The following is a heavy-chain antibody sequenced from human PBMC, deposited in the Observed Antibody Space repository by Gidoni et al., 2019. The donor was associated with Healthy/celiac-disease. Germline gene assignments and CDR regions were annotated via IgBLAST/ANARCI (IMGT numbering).Heavy chain of an antibody. CDR1: GFPFSSYA. V-gene: IGHV3-23*01. CDR2: ISGSGGST. J-gene: IGHJ4*02. Sequence: EVQLLESGGGLVPPGGSLRLSCAPSGFPFSSYAMSWVRQAPGKGLEWVSAISGSGGSTYYADSVKGRFTISRDNSKNTLYLQMNSLRAEDTAVYYCAKAPETWGGWGQYWGQGTLVTVSS. CDR3: AKAPETWGGWGQY. D-gene: IGHD3-16*01.